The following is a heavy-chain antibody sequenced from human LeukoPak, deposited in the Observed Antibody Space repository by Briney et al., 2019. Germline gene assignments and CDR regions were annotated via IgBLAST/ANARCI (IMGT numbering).Heavy chain of an antibody. V-gene: IGHV3-66*02. CDR1: GFTVSSNY. CDR2: IYSGGST. CDR3: ARSITMVRGAVYCYYYYMDV. J-gene: IGHJ6*03. D-gene: IGHD3-10*01. Sequence: GGSLRLSCAASGFTVSSNYMSWVRQAPGKGLEWVSVIYSGGSTYYADSVKGRSTISRDNSKNTLYLQMNSLRAEDTAVYYCARSITMVRGAVYCYYYYMDVWGKGTTVTVSS.